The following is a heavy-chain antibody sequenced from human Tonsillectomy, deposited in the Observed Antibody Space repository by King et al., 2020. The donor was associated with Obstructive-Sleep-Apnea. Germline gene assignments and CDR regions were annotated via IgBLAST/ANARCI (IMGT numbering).Heavy chain of an antibody. CDR2: ISAYNGNT. CDR1: GYTFTSYG. J-gene: IGHJ4*02. D-gene: IGHD6-19*01. Sequence: VQLVESGAEVKKPGASVKVSCKASGYTFTSYGVSWVRQAPGQGLEWLGWISAYNGNTYYVQKLQGRVTMTTDTSTSTAYMELRSLRSDDTAVYYCARDGYIAVAAHSDYWGQGTLVTVSS. CDR3: ARDGYIAVAAHSDY. V-gene: IGHV1-18*04.